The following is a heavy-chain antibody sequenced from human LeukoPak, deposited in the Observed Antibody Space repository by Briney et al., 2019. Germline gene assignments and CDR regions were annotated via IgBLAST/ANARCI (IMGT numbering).Heavy chain of an antibody. CDR3: ARDIFAEYN. J-gene: IGHJ6*04. Sequence: PGGSLRLSCAASGFTFSSYAMHWVRQAPGKGLEWVANIKQDGSEKYYVDSVKGRFTISRDNAKNSLYLQTNSLRAEDTAVYYCARDIFAEYNWGKGTTVTIYS. D-gene: IGHD1-1*01. CDR2: IKQDGSEK. V-gene: IGHV3-7*01. CDR1: GFTFSSYA.